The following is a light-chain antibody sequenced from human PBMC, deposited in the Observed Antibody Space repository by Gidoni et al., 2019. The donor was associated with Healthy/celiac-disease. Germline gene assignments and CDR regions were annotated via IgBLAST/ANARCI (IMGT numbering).Light chain of an antibody. J-gene: IGLJ7*01. V-gene: IGLV2-14*01. CDR1: SSDVGGYNY. Sequence: QSALTQPASVSGSPGQSITISCTGTSSDVGGYNYVPWYQQHPGKAPKLMIYEVSNRPSGVPDRFSGSKSGNTASLTISGLQAEDEADYYCSSYTSSSTSAVFGGGTQLTVL. CDR3: SSYTSSSTSAV. CDR2: EVS.